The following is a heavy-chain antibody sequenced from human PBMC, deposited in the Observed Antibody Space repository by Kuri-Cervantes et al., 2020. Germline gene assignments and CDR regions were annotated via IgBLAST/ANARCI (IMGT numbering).Heavy chain of an antibody. Sequence: GSLRLSCAVYGGSFSGYYWSWIRQPPGKGLEWIGEINHSGSTNYNPSLESRVTISVDTSKNQFSLKLSSVTAADTAVYYCARIRAVAGTRLYYYYYGMDVWGQGTTVTVSS. CDR3: ARIRAVAGTRLYYYYYGMDV. CDR1: GGSFSGYY. CDR2: INHSGST. J-gene: IGHJ6*02. V-gene: IGHV4-34*01. D-gene: IGHD6-19*01.